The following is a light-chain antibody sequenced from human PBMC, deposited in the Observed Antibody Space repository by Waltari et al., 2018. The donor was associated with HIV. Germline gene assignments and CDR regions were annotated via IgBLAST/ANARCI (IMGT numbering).Light chain of an antibody. Sequence: QVVLTQSPSASASLGASVTLTCTLSSGHNNYALACHQQQPEKGPRYLMRVGTNGSHIKGDGIPDRFSSSSSGTERCLIISSLQSEDEADYYCQTWDTGIQVFGGGTKLTVL. CDR3: QTWDTGIQV. CDR2: VGTNGSH. CDR1: SGHNNYA. J-gene: IGLJ3*02. V-gene: IGLV4-69*01.